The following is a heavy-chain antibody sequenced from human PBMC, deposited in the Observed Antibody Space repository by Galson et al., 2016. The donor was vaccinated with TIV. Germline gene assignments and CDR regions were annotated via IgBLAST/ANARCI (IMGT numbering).Heavy chain of an antibody. Sequence: SLRLSCAASGFTFSRYAMGWVRQSPGKGLEWVASVNNGNNPYYADSVKGRFTASRDNSNNIFYLQMNALRAEDSALYYCAKDHPSSGWPAFDYWGQRTLVSVSS. CDR3: AKDHPSSGWPAFDY. CDR2: VNNGNNP. V-gene: IGHV3-23*05. J-gene: IGHJ4*02. CDR1: GFTFSRYA. D-gene: IGHD6-25*01.